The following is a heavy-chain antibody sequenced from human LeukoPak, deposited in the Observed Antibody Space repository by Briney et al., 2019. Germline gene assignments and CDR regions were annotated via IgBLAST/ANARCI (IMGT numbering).Heavy chain of an antibody. V-gene: IGHV3-30-3*01. Sequence: QPGRSLRLSCAASGFTFSSYAMHWVRQAPGKGLEWVAVISYDGSNKYYADSVKGRFTISRDNSKNTLYLQMNSLRAEDTAVYYCARDRLRYCSGTSCYSPPDYWGQGTLVTVSS. CDR2: ISYDGSNK. J-gene: IGHJ4*02. D-gene: IGHD2-2*01. CDR3: ARDRLRYCSGTSCYSPPDY. CDR1: GFTFSSYA.